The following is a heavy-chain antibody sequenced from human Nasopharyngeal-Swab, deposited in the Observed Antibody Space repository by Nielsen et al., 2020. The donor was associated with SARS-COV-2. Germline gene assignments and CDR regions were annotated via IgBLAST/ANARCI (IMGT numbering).Heavy chain of an antibody. CDR3: ARDGSSWYRGWFDP. V-gene: IGHV1-69*13. J-gene: IGHJ5*02. D-gene: IGHD6-13*01. Sequence: VKVSCKASGGTFSSYAISWVRQAPGQGLEWMGGIIPIFGTANYAQKFQGRVTITADESTSTAYMELSSLRSEDTAVYYCARDGSSWYRGWFDPWGQGTLVTVSS. CDR1: GGTFSSYA. CDR2: IIPIFGTA.